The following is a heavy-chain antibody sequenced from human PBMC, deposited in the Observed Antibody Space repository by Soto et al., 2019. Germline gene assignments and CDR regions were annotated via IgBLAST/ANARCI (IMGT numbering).Heavy chain of an antibody. J-gene: IGHJ6*02. CDR1: GGSISSYY. CDR2: IHYSGST. D-gene: IGHD2-2*01. V-gene: IGHV4-59*01. Sequence: PSETLSLTCTVSGGSISSYYWSWIRQPPGKGLERIGYIHYSGSTKSNPSLKSRVTISVDTSRNQVSLKLSSVTAADSAVYFCARARYQLLHPYYYGMDVWGQGTTVTVSS. CDR3: ARARYQLLHPYYYGMDV.